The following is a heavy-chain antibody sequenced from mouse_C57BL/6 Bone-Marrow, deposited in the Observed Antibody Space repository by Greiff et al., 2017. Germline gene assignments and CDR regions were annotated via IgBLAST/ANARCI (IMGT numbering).Heavy chain of an antibody. J-gene: IGHJ1*03. CDR3: ARRVYGSLYWYFDV. Sequence: VKLVESGAELVRPGTSVKMSCKASGYTFTNYWIGWAKQRPGHGLEWIGDIYPGGGYTNYNEKFKGKATLTADKSSSTAYMQFSSLTSEDSAIYYCARRVYGSLYWYFDVWGTGTTVTVSS. D-gene: IGHD1-1*01. CDR1: GYTFTNYW. V-gene: IGHV1-63*01. CDR2: IYPGGGYT.